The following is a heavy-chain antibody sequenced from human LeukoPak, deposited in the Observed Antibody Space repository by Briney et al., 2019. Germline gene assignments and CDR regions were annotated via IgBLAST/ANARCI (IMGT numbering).Heavy chain of an antibody. CDR3: ATTSRSVPFDY. CDR1: GFSFSSYW. Sequence: PGGSLRLSCAASGFSFSSYWMFWVRQAPGRGLEWLANINPDGRSKQYVDSVKGRFTISRDNAKNSLYLQMNSLRVEDTAMYYCATTSRSVPFDYWGQGTLVTVSS. D-gene: IGHD1-26*01. V-gene: IGHV3-7*01. J-gene: IGHJ4*02. CDR2: INPDGRSK.